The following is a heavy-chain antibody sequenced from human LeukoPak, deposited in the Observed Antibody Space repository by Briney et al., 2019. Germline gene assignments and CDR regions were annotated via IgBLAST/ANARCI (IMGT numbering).Heavy chain of an antibody. V-gene: IGHV3-21*01. CDR2: ISSSSSYI. D-gene: IGHD3/OR15-3a*01. CDR1: GFTFSSYE. Sequence: PGGSLRLSCAASGFTFSSYEMNWVRQAPGKGLEWVSSISSSSSYIYYADSVKGRFTISRDNSKNTLYLQMNSLRAEDTAVYYCARFRTPDYWGQGTLVTVSS. CDR3: ARFRTPDY. J-gene: IGHJ4*02.